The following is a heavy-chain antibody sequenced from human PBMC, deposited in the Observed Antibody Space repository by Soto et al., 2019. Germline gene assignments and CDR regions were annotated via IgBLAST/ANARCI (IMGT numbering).Heavy chain of an antibody. V-gene: IGHV1-18*04. CDR3: ARTYNWNSEGFDH. CDR1: GYPFGTYA. CDR2: ISTNSGNT. J-gene: IGHJ4*02. Sequence: RASVKVSCKASGYPFGTYAITWVRQAPGQGLEWVGWISTNSGNTYYAQNFQGRVTLTTDTSTTTAYMEFRSLTSDDTAIYYCARTYNWNSEGFDHWGPGTLVTVSS. D-gene: IGHD1-7*01.